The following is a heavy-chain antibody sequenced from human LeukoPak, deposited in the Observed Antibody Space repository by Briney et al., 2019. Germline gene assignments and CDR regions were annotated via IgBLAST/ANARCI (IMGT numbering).Heavy chain of an antibody. Sequence: ASVKVSCKASGYTLTGHYLHWVRQAPRQGLEWMGWINPNTGATTYAQRFQGRVTLTRDTSISTAYMDLSRLRPDNTAVYYCAPTAEAYPSRWKVWGQGTLVTVS. V-gene: IGHV1-2*02. D-gene: IGHD3-16*01. J-gene: IGHJ4*02. CDR1: GYTLTGHY. CDR3: APTAEAYPSRWKV. CDR2: INPNTGAT.